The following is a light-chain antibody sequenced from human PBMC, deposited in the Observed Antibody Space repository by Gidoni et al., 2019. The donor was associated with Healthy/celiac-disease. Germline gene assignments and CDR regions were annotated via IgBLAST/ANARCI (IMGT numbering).Light chain of an antibody. V-gene: IGKV3-20*01. J-gene: IGKJ5*01. CDR3: QQYGSSPPIT. CDR1: QSVSSSY. CDR2: GAS. Sequence: EFVLTQSPGTLSLSPGERATLSCRASQSVSSSYLAWYQQKPGQAPRLLIYGASSRATGIPDRFSGSGSGTDFTLTISRLEPEDVAVYYCQQYGSSPPITFGQXTRLEIK.